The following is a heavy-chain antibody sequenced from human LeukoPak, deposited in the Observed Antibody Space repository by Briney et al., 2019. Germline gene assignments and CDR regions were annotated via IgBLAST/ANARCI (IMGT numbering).Heavy chain of an antibody. CDR3: ATTPSVAFLEWLCFDY. CDR2: IYTSGST. CDR1: GGSISSYY. Sequence: SETLSLTCTVSGGSISSYYWSWIRQPPGKGLEWIGRIYTSGSTSYNPSLKSRVTISLDTSNNQFSLKVTSVTAADTAVYYCATTPSVAFLEWLCFDYWGQGTLVTVSS. J-gene: IGHJ4*02. D-gene: IGHD3-3*02. V-gene: IGHV4-4*07.